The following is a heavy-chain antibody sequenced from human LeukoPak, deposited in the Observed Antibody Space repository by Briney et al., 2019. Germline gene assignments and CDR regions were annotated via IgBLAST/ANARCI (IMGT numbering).Heavy chain of an antibody. CDR2: ISSSSSTI. J-gene: IGHJ4*02. V-gene: IGHV3-48*01. D-gene: IGHD1-26*01. CDR3: AKDLRIVGATGLDY. CDR1: GFTFSSYS. Sequence: PGGSLRLSCAASGFTFSSYSMNWVRQAPGKGLEWVSYISSSSSTIYYADSVKGRFTISRDNAKNSLYLQMNSLRAEDTAVYYCAKDLRIVGATGLDYWGQGTLVTVSS.